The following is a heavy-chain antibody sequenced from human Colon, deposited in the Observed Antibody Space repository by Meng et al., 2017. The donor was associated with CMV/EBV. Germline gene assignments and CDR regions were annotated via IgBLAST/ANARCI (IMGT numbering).Heavy chain of an antibody. CDR2: ISASGSTT. J-gene: IGHJ3*02. CDR1: GFTFRTYE. V-gene: IGHV3-48*03. Sequence: GESLKISCAVPGFTFRTYEMNWVRQAPGKGLEWVSYISASGSTTYYADSVKGRFIISRDNAKNSLYLHVNSLRVEDTAVYYCARHGRGVDAFDIWGQGTMVTVSS. D-gene: IGHD3-10*01. CDR3: ARHGRGVDAFDI.